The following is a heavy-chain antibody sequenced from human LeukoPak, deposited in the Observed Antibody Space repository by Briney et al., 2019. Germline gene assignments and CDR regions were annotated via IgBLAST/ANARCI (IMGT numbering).Heavy chain of an antibody. J-gene: IGHJ3*02. CDR3: ARDPAYYYDSDAFDI. CDR2: IYHSGST. Sequence: SETLSLTCTVSGGSISSGGYYWSWIRQPPGKGLEWIGCIYHSGSTYYNPSLKSRVTISVDRSKNQFSLKLSSVTAADTAVYYCARDPAYYYDSDAFDIWGQGTMVTVSS. CDR1: GGSISSGGYY. D-gene: IGHD3-22*01. V-gene: IGHV4-30-2*01.